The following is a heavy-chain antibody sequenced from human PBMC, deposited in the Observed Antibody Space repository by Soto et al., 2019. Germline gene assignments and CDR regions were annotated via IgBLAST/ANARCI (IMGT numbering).Heavy chain of an antibody. CDR1: GFAFSSYG. CDR3: ASRAELVGGAVRMSDY. V-gene: IGHV3-33*01. CDR2: IWYDGSNK. Sequence: QVQLVESGGGVVQPGRSLRLSCATSGFAFSSYGMHWVRQAPGKGLEWVAIIWYDGSNKYYTDSVKGRFTISRDNSNSTLYLQMNSLTAEATDVYYCASRAELVGGAVRMSDYWGQGPMVTVSS. J-gene: IGHJ4*02. D-gene: IGHD6-6*01.